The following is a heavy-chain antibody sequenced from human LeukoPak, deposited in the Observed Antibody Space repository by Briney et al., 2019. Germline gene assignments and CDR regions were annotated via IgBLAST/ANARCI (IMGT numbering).Heavy chain of an antibody. J-gene: IGHJ4*02. V-gene: IGHV4-59*01. CDR1: DDSISSYY. CDR2: IYYSGST. Sequence: SETLSLTCTVSDDSISSYYWSWIRQPPGKGLEWIGYIYYSGSTNYNPSLKSRVTISVDTSKNQFSLKLSSVTAADTAVYYCARGVSGSYCAFDYWGQGTLVTVSS. D-gene: IGHD3-10*01. CDR3: ARGVSGSYCAFDY.